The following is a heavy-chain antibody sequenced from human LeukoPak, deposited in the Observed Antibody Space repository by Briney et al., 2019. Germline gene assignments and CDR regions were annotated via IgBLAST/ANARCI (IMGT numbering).Heavy chain of an antibody. CDR1: GSSISSGYY. CDR2: IYHSGST. D-gene: IGHD4-11*01. Sequence: PSETLSLTCSVSGSSISSGYYWGWIRPPPGKGLEWIGTIYHSGSTSYNPSLKSRVTISLDTSKNQFSLNLNSVTAADTAVYYCASPTSYSNFIFDSWGQGTLVTVSS. V-gene: IGHV4-38-2*02. J-gene: IGHJ4*02. CDR3: ASPTSYSNFIFDS.